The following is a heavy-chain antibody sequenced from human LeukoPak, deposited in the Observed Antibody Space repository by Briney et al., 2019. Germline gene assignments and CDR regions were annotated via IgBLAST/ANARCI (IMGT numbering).Heavy chain of an antibody. Sequence: ASVKVSCKASGYTFTSYGISWVRQAPGQGLEWMGWISAYNGNTNYAQKLQGRVTMTTDASTSTAYMELSSLRSEDTAVYYCARSVVTATPVNDYWGQGTLVTVSS. J-gene: IGHJ4*02. D-gene: IGHD2-21*02. CDR2: ISAYNGNT. V-gene: IGHV1-18*01. CDR3: ARSVVTATPVNDY. CDR1: GYTFTSYG.